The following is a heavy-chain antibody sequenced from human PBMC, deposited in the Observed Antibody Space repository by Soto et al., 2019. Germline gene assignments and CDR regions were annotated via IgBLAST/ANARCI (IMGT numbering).Heavy chain of an antibody. CDR2: ISGVDNGA. CDR1: GFTFNNKA. V-gene: IGHV3-23*01. CDR3: AKGRAGNTSGADY. D-gene: IGHD6-19*01. Sequence: EVQLLESGGGLVQPGGSLRLSCATSGFTFNNKAMNWVRQAPGKGLEWVAVISGVDNGAYYAESVKGRFTISRDNSKNTVTLQMNNLRAEDTAVYYCAKGRAGNTSGADYWGQGTLVTVSS. J-gene: IGHJ4*02.